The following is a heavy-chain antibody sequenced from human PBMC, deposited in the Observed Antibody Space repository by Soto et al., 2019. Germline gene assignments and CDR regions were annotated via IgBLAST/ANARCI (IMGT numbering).Heavy chain of an antibody. CDR3: AKGYSSSWFPANYYYMDV. CDR2: ISWNSGSI. D-gene: IGHD6-13*01. J-gene: IGHJ6*03. V-gene: IGHV3-9*01. CDR1: GFTFDDYA. Sequence: GGSLRLSCAASGFTFDDYAMHWVRQAPGKGLEWVSGISWNSGSIGYADSVKGRFTISRDNAKNSLYLQMNSLRAEDTALYYCAKGYSSSWFPANYYYMDVWGKGTTVTVSS.